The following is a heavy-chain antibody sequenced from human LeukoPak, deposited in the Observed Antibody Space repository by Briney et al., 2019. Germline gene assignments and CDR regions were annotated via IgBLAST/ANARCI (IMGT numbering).Heavy chain of an antibody. D-gene: IGHD3-16*01. V-gene: IGHV4-59*01. CDR2: ISYRGST. CDR1: GGSMSNYY. CDR3: ARGRGSDY. J-gene: IGHJ4*02. Sequence: PSETLSLTCTVSGGSMSNYYWSWIRQPPGKGLEWIGCISYRGSTNYNPSLKSRVTMSVDTSKNQFSLKLTSVTAADTAVHYCARGRGSDYWGQGTLVTVSS.